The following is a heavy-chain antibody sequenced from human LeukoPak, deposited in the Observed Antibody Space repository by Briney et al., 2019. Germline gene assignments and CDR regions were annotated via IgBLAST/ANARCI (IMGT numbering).Heavy chain of an antibody. CDR3: ARDYYDSSGYYYVPFDY. Sequence: SETLSLTCTVSGGSISSGDYYWSWIRHPPGKDLQWIGYIYYSGSTYYNPSLKSRVTISVDTSKNQFSLKLSSVTAADTAVYYCARDYYDSSGYYYVPFDYWGQGTLVTVSS. D-gene: IGHD3-22*01. J-gene: IGHJ4*02. V-gene: IGHV4-30-4*08. CDR1: GGSISSGDYY. CDR2: IYYSGST.